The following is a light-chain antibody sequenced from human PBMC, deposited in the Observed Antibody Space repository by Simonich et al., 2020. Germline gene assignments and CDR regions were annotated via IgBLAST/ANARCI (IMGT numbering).Light chain of an antibody. CDR3: QSYDSSSWV. CDR1: SGSIASNY. Sequence: NFMLTQPHSVSESPGKTVTISCTRSSGSIASNYVQWYQQRPGSSPTTVIYEDNQSPSGAPDRFSGSIDSSSNSASLTIAGLKTEDEADYYCQSYDSSSWVFGGGTKLTVL. J-gene: IGLJ3*02. V-gene: IGLV6-57*01. CDR2: EDN.